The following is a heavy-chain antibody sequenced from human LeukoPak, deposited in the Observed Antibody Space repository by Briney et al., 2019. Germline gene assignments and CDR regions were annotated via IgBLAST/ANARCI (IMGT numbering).Heavy chain of an antibody. V-gene: IGHV1-2*02. D-gene: IGHD3-22*01. CDR1: GYTFTGYY. J-gene: IGHJ5*02. CDR2: INPNSGGT. Sequence: ASVKVSCKASGYTFTGYYMHWVRQAPGQGLEWMGWINPNSGGTNYAQKFQGRVTMTRDTSISTAYMELSRLRSDDTAVYYCARDVCYDSSGYYLCWFDPWGQGALVTVSS. CDR3: ARDVCYDSSGYYLCWFDP.